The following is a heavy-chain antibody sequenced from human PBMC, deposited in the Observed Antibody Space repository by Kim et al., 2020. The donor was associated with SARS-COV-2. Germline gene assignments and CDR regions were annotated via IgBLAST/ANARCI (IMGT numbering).Heavy chain of an antibody. J-gene: IGHJ3*01. D-gene: IGHD3-10*01. CDR1: EYTFNTYD. CDR2: MNPNIENT. CDR3: ARSRGETTLDGFDV. V-gene: IGHV1-8*01. Sequence: ASVKVSCRSFEYTFNTYDLNWVRQTPGQGLEWLGWMNPNIENTGYAQKFQGRITMTRNSSISTAYMELSDLRSDDTAVYYCARSRGETTLDGFDVWGQGTVVTVPS.